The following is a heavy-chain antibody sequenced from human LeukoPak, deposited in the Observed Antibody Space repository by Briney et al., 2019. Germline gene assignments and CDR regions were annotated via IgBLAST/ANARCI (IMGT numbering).Heavy chain of an antibody. J-gene: IGHJ6*03. CDR3: ARDGSRGDYQFYFYMDV. CDR1: GFTFRSFA. D-gene: IGHD2-2*01. CDR2: ISASGHYI. Sequence: GGSLRLSCEASGFTFRSFAMSWVRQAPGKGLEWLSGISASGHYIYNADSVKGRFTISRDNSKNTLYIEINSLRAEDTAVYYCARDGSRGDYQFYFYMDVWGKGTTVTVSS. V-gene: IGHV3-23*01.